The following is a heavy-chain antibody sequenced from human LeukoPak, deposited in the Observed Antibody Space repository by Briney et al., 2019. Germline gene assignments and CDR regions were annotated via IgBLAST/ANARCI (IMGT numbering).Heavy chain of an antibody. Sequence: PGGSLRLSCAASGFTFSSYWMHWVRQAPGKGLEWVSLIYSGGSTYYADSVKGRFTISRDNSKNTVYLQMNSLRAEDTAVYYCARNIPVTRWGYWGQGTLVTVSS. CDR1: GFTFSSYW. D-gene: IGHD2-21*01. CDR3: ARNIPVTRWGY. CDR2: IYSGGST. V-gene: IGHV3-66*01. J-gene: IGHJ4*02.